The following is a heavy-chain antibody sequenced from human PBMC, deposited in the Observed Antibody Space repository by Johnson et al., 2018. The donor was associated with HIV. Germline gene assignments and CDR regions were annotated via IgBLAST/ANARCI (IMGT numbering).Heavy chain of an antibody. CDR2: ISSNGGRT. CDR1: GFTFSSYA. V-gene: IGHV3-64*01. CDR3: ARERVQDNVRGLLGLRWAM. J-gene: IGHJ1*01. Sequence: VQLVESGGGLVRPGGSLRLSCAASGFTFSSYAMSWVRQAPGKGLDYVAAISSNGGRTYYANSVKGRFTISRDNSENTLFLQMGRLRTEDKAVYYCARERVQDNVRGLLGLRWAMWG. D-gene: IGHD3-10*02.